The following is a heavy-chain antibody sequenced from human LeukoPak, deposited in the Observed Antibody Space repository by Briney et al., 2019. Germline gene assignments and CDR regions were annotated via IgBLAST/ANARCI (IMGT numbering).Heavy chain of an antibody. D-gene: IGHD6-13*01. CDR2: IYYSGST. CDR3: ARHLGSSWNDAFDT. V-gene: IGHV4-39*01. Sequence: SETLSLTCTVSGGSISSSSYYWGWIRQPPGKGLEWIGSIYYSGSTYYNPSLKSRVTISVDTSKNQFSLKLSSVTAADTAVYYCARHLGSSWNDAFDTWGQGTMVTVSS. CDR1: GGSISSSSYY. J-gene: IGHJ3*02.